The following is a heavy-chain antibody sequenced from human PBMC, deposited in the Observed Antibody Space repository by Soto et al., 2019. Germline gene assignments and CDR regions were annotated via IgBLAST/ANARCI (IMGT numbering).Heavy chain of an antibody. V-gene: IGHV3-64*01. J-gene: IGHJ6*04. CDR1: GFTIGAYG. CDR2: IRSYGGNI. Sequence: EVQLVEPGGGLVQPGASPRLSCAASGFTIGAYGFHWVRQPPGKALEYISAIRSYGGNIYYANSVQGRFAISRDNSKNAPLLQMRSPRTAALGVYYCARDVVSVSYFKRVYYLYAVGVWGKGTAVTVSS. D-gene: IGHD3-10*01. CDR3: ARDVVSVSYFKRVYYLYAVGV.